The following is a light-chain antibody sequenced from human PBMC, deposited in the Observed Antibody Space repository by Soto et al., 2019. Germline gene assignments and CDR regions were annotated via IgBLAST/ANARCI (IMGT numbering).Light chain of an antibody. V-gene: IGKV3-15*01. J-gene: IGKJ1*01. CDR2: GAS. CDR3: QQYNNCPTGT. CDR1: QSVSSN. Sequence: ELVMTQSPATLSVSPGERATLSCRASQSVSSNLAWYQQKPGQAPRLPIYGASTRATGIPARFSDSGSGTEFTLTINSLQSEDFAVYYCQQYNNCPTGTFGTVTKVDIX.